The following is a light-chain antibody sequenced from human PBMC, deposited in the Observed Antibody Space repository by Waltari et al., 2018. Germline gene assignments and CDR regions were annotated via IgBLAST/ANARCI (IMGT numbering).Light chain of an antibody. J-gene: IGKJ2*01. CDR2: WAS. Sequence: DIVMTQSPDSLTVSLGERAINCKSSQNILYSSNNKNYLAWYQQKPGQPPKLLIYWASTRESGVPDRFSGSGSGTDFTLTISSLQAEDVAVYYCHQYYSAPFAFGQGTKLEIK. CDR3: HQYYSAPFA. CDR1: QNILYSSNNKNY. V-gene: IGKV4-1*01.